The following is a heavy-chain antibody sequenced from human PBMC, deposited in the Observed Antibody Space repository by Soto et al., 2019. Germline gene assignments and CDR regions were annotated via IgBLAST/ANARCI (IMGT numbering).Heavy chain of an antibody. J-gene: IGHJ5*02. D-gene: IGHD1-1*01. Sequence: ASVKLSCKASGYTFTNNGLNWVRQSSGRGLEWMVCISAYNGNTNYAQKLQGRVTMTTDTSTSKAYMELRSQISFVTAVYYCASRGPNWNREYNWFYPWG. CDR3: ASRGPNWNREYNWFYP. CDR2: ISAYNGNT. CDR1: GYTFTNNG. V-gene: IGHV1-18*04.